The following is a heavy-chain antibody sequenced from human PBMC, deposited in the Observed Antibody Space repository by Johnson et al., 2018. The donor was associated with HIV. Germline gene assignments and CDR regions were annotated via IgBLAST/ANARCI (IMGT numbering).Heavy chain of an antibody. Sequence: VLLVESGGGLVQPGRSLRLSCVASGFTFDDDVMHWVRQTPGKGLEWVSGISWNSGSIGSADSVKGRFTISRDNSKNTLYLQMNSLRAEDTAVYYCARARAGDAFDIWGQGTMVTVSS. D-gene: IGHD6-13*01. CDR2: ISWNSGSI. J-gene: IGHJ3*02. CDR1: GFTFDDDV. V-gene: IGHV3-9*01. CDR3: ARARAGDAFDI.